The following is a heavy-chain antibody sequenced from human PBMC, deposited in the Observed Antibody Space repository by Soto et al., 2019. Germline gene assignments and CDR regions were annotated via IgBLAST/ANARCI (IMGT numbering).Heavy chain of an antibody. Sequence: ASVKVSCKASGYTFTSYAMHWVRQAPGQRLEWMGWINAGNGNKKHSQKFQGRVTITRDTSASTAYMELSSLRSEDTAVYYCARDGNILDYWSQGTLVTVSS. D-gene: IGHD1-1*01. CDR3: ARDGNILDY. CDR1: GYTFTSYA. J-gene: IGHJ4*02. CDR2: INAGNGNK. V-gene: IGHV1-3*01.